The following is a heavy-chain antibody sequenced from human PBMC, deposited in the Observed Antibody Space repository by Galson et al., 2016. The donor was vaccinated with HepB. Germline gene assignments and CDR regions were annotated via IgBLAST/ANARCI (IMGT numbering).Heavy chain of an antibody. J-gene: IGHJ4*02. Sequence: SVKVSCKASGGTFTTYPISWVRQAPGQGLEWMGGIIPLFGTSNYAQKFQGRVTITADASTSTAYMELSSLRSEDTAVYYCAKAHRGNSGIYYFDYWGQGTLVTGSS. V-gene: IGHV1-69*13. CDR3: AKAHRGNSGIYYFDY. D-gene: IGHD1-26*01. CDR1: GGTFTTYP. CDR2: IIPLFGTS.